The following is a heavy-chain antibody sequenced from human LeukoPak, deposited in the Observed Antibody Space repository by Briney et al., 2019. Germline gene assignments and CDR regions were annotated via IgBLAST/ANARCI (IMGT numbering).Heavy chain of an antibody. CDR1: GFTFDDYA. V-gene: IGHV3-43*02. J-gene: IGHJ4*02. D-gene: IGHD5-18*01. CDR2: ISGDGGST. Sequence: PGGSLRLSCTASGFTFDDYAMHWVRQAPGKGLEWVSLISGDGGSTYYADSVKGRFTISRDNSKNSLYLQMNSLRTEDTALYYCAEDIRLSGYSYGYDYWGQGTLVTVSS. CDR3: AEDIRLSGYSYGYDY.